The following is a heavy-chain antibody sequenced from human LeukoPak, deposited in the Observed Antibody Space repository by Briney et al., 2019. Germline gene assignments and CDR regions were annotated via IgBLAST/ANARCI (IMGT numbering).Heavy chain of an antibody. CDR2: ISLDGSSK. Sequence: GGSLRLSCAASGFTFSHYGMHWVRQAPGKGLEWVALISLDGSSKYYADSVKGRFTISRDNSKNTLYLQMNSLRAEDTAVYHCAKQGSCSGGSCYAHHFDSWGHGTLVTVSS. CDR3: AKQGSCSGGSCYAHHFDS. CDR1: GFTFSHYG. D-gene: IGHD2-15*01. V-gene: IGHV3-30*18. J-gene: IGHJ4*01.